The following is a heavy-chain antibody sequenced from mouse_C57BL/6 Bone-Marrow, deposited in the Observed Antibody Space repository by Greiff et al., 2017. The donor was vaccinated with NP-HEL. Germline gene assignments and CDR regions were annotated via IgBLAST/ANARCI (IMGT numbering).Heavy chain of an antibody. J-gene: IGHJ2*01. CDR3: TRLMAPCGFHGYDFDY. CDR2: IYPGNSDT. D-gene: IGHD1-2*01. CDR1: GYTFTSYW. V-gene: IGHV1-5*01. Sequence: EVQLQQSGTVLARPGASVKMSCKTSGYTFTSYWMHWVKQRPGQGLEWIGAIYPGNSDTSYNQKFKGKAKLTAVTSASTAYMELSSLTNEDSAVYYCTRLMAPCGFHGYDFDYWGQGTTLTVSS.